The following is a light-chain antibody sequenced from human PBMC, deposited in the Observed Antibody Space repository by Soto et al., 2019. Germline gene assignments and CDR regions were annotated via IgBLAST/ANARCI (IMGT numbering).Light chain of an antibody. J-gene: IGLJ1*01. CDR3: SSYTSRSIDYV. CDR2: EVS. CDR1: SSDVGGYNY. V-gene: IGLV2-14*01. Sequence: QSALTQPASVSGSPGQSITISCTGTSSDVGGYNYVSWYQQHPGKAPKLMIYEVSNRPSGVSNRFSGSKSGNTASLTISGLQDEDEADYYCSSYTSRSIDYVFGTGTKLTVL.